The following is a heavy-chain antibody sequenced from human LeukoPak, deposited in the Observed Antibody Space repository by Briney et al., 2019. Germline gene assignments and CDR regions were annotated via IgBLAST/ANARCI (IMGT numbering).Heavy chain of an antibody. D-gene: IGHD3-22*01. J-gene: IGHJ2*01. V-gene: IGHV4-34*01. CDR1: GGSLSGYY. Sequence: PSETLSLTCAVYGGSLSGYYWSWIRQPPGKGLEGIGEINHSGTTNNNPSLKSRVTISVDTSKNQFSLKLSSMTAADTALYYGARHSSIGCYWYFDLWGRGTLVTVSS. CDR2: INHSGTT. CDR3: ARHSSIGCYWYFDL.